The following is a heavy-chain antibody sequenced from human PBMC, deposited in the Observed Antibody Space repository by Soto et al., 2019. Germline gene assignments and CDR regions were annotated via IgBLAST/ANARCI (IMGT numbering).Heavy chain of an antibody. D-gene: IGHD3-22*01. V-gene: IGHV1-69*13. CDR1: GGTFSCYA. CDR2: IIPIFGTA. J-gene: IGHJ3*01. CDR3: ARDVWPPSDYYDSSGHSF. Sequence: SMKFSCLRSGGTFSCYAIRWVRQAPGQGLEWMGGIIPIFGTANYAQKFQGRVTITADESTSTAYMELSSLRSEDTAVYYCARDVWPPSDYYDSSGHSFWGQ.